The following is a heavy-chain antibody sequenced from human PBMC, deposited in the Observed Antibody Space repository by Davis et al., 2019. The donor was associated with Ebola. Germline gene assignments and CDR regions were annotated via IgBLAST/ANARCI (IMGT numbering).Heavy chain of an antibody. D-gene: IGHD5-12*01. CDR3: VRVGYSGPPEFDY. J-gene: IGHJ4*02. Sequence: AASVKVSCKTSAYTFPTFDINWVRQATGQGLEWMGWINPNTGNSGYAQNFQGRVTMTADTSINTAYMELNSLRSEDTAIYYCVRVGYSGPPEFDYWGQGTPVTVSS. CDR2: INPNTGNS. V-gene: IGHV1-8*02. CDR1: AYTFPTFD.